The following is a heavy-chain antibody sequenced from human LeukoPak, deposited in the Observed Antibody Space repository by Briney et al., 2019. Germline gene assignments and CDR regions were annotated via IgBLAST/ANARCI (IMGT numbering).Heavy chain of an antibody. CDR3: AKRGPAIFGVYMDV. V-gene: IGHV3-21*01. CDR1: GFTFSSYS. D-gene: IGHD3-3*01. J-gene: IGHJ6*03. Sequence: GGSLRLSCAASGFTFSSYSMNWVRQAPGKGLEWVSSISSSSSYIYYADSVKGRFTISRDNANKSLFLQMNSLRAEDTAVYYCAKRGPAIFGVYMDVWGKGTTVTVSS. CDR2: ISSSSSYI.